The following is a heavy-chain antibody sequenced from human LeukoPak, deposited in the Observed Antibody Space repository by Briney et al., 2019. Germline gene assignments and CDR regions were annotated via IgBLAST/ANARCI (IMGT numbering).Heavy chain of an antibody. Sequence: GGSLRLSCAASGFTFSSYSMAWVRQTPGRGREWVSGISCRGDGTYYADSVKGRFAISRDNSKNTLYLQINSLRAEDTAVYYCAKRYSRRSWSAAFDSWGQGSLVTVSS. CDR3: AKRYSRRSWSAAFDS. D-gene: IGHD5-12*01. J-gene: IGHJ4*02. V-gene: IGHV3-23*01. CDR1: GFTFSSYS. CDR2: ISCRGDGT.